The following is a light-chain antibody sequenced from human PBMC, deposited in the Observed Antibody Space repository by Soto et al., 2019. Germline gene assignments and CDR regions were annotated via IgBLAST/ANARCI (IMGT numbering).Light chain of an antibody. Sequence: DMQMTQSPSFLSASVGDRVTITCRTSHTASTYLHWYQQRPGRAPQLVIYAASSLLSGVPSRFSGSGSGTDFTLTISNLQPEDFATYYCQQSYRTPYTFGQGTVLEIK. CDR1: HTASTY. J-gene: IGKJ2*01. CDR3: QQSYRTPYT. V-gene: IGKV1-39*01. CDR2: AAS.